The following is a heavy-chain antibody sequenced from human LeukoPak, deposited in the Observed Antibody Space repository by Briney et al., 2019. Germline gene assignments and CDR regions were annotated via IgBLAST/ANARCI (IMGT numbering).Heavy chain of an antibody. J-gene: IGHJ3*02. V-gene: IGHV5-51*01. CDR1: GYSFTSYW. CDR2: IYPGDSET. Sequence: GESLKISCRGSGYSFTSYWVAWVRQMPGKGLEWMGIIYPGDSETRYSPSFQGQVTISADKSISTAYLQWGSLKASDTAMYYCARRVAALGAFDIWGQGTMVTVSS. D-gene: IGHD6-19*01. CDR3: ARRVAALGAFDI.